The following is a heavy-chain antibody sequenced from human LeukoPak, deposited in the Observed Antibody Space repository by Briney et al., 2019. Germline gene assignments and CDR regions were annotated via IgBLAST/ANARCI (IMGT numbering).Heavy chain of an antibody. V-gene: IGHV4-34*01. Sequence: PSETLSLTCAVYGGSLSYYYWSWIRQPPEKGLEWIGEINRSGSTNYNPSLKSRVSISVDTSKNRFSLKLSSVTAADTAVYYCARGGFYCGDDCYVDYWGQGTLVTASS. CDR3: ARGGFYCGDDCYVDY. J-gene: IGHJ4*02. D-gene: IGHD2-21*02. CDR2: INRSGST. CDR1: GGSLSYYY.